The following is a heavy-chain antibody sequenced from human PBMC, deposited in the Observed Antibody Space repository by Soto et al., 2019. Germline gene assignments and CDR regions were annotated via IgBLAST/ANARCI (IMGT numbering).Heavy chain of an antibody. J-gene: IGHJ4*02. D-gene: IGHD6-13*01. V-gene: IGHV3-23*01. Sequence: GGSLRLSCEASGFTFSTYAMSWVAQAPGKGLEWVSAISGSGGSTYYAESVKGRFTISRDNSKNTLYLQMNSLRAEDTAVYYCARPEIPGIAAAGSASGWGQGTLVTVSS. CDR3: ARPEIPGIAAAGSASG. CDR2: ISGSGGST. CDR1: GFTFSTYA.